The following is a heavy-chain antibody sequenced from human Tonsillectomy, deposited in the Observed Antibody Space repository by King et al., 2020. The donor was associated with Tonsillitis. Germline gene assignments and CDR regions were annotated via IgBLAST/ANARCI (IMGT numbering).Heavy chain of an antibody. Sequence: HVQLVESGGGVVQPGRSLRLSCAASGFTFSSYGMHWVRQAPGKGLEWVAVISYDGSDKYYVDSVKGRFTISRDNSKNTLYLQMNSLRAADTAVYYCARDHSYYDSSGYYSDWGQGTMVTVSS. J-gene: IGHJ3*01. CDR3: ARDHSYYDSSGYYSD. D-gene: IGHD3-22*01. V-gene: IGHV3-30*05. CDR1: GFTFSSYG. CDR2: ISYDGSDK.